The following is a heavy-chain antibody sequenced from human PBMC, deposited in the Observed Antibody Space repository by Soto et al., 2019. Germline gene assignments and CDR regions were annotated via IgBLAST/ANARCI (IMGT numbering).Heavy chain of an antibody. D-gene: IGHD2-21*02. J-gene: IGHJ4*02. CDR1: GFTFSSYD. CDR2: IGTAGDT. V-gene: IGHV3-13*01. CDR3: ARAYCGGDCYYDF. Sequence: GGSLRLSCAASGFTFSSYDMHWVRQATGKGLEWVSAIGTAGDTYYPGSVKGRFTISRENAKNSLYLQMNSLRAEDTAVYYCARAYCGGDCYYDFWGQGTLVTVSS.